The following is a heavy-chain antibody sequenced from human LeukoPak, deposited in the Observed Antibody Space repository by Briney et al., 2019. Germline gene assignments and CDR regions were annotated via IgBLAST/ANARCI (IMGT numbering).Heavy chain of an antibody. Sequence: GGSLRLSCAASGFTFSSYGMHWVRQAPGKGLEWVAFIRYDGSNKYYADSVKGRFTISRDNSKNTLYLQMNSLRAEDTAVYYCAKACISGPSGGVMGYWGQGTLVTVSS. CDR2: IRYDGSNK. V-gene: IGHV3-30*02. D-gene: IGHD3-16*01. CDR1: GFTFSSYG. CDR3: AKACISGPSGGVMGY. J-gene: IGHJ4*02.